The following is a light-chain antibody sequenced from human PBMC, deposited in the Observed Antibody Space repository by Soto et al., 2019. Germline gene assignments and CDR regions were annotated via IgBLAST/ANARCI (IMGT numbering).Light chain of an antibody. J-gene: IGLJ2*01. V-gene: IGLV2-14*01. CDR3: SSYTSSNTLV. CDR1: SSDVGADNY. Sequence: QSALTQPASVSGSPGQSITISCTGTSSDVGADNYVSWYQQHPGQAPKLMIFEVSDRPSGFSNRFSGAKSGNTASLTISGLQAEDEADYYGSSYTSSNTLVFGGGTKLTVL. CDR2: EVS.